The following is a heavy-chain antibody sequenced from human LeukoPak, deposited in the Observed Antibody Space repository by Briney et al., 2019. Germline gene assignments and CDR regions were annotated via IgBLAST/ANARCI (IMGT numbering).Heavy chain of an antibody. D-gene: IGHD2-15*01. Sequence: GGSLRLSCAASGFTFSSYGMNWVRQAPGKGLEWVSSIRSSSTYIYYADSVKGRFTISRDNAKNSLYLQMNSLRAEDTAVYYCARAGICSGGSCYSLAYDYWGQGTLVTVSS. CDR2: IRSSSTYI. CDR3: ARAGICSGGSCYSLAYDY. J-gene: IGHJ4*02. V-gene: IGHV3-21*01. CDR1: GFTFSSYG.